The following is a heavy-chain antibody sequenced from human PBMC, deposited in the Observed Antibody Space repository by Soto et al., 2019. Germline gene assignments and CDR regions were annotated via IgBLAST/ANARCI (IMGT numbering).Heavy chain of an antibody. CDR1: GVTFSSYA. Sequence: PGGSLRLSCAASGVTFSSYAMSWVRQAPGKGLEWVSAISGSGGSTYYADSVKGRFTISRDNSKNTLYLQMNSLRAEDTAVYYCAKGSIAAPSAWDYYMDVWGKGTTVTVSS. J-gene: IGHJ6*03. CDR3: AKGSIAAPSAWDYYMDV. CDR2: ISGSGGST. V-gene: IGHV3-23*01. D-gene: IGHD6-6*01.